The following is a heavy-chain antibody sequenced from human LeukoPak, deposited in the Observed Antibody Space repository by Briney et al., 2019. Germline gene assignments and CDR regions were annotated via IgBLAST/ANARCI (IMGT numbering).Heavy chain of an antibody. CDR1: GYGFTSYW. D-gene: IGHD3-22*01. CDR2: IYPGDSDT. CDR3: ARAYDSSGYYLSASY. Sequence: GESLKISCKGSGYGFTSYWIGWVRQMPGKGLEWMGIIYPGDSDTRYSPSFQGQVTISADKSISTAYLQWSSLKASDTAMYYCARAYDSSGYYLSASYWGQGTLVTVSS. J-gene: IGHJ4*02. V-gene: IGHV5-51*01.